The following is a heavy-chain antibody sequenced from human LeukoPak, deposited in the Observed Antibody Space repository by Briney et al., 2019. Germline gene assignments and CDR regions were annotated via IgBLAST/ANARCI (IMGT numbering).Heavy chain of an antibody. J-gene: IGHJ4*02. V-gene: IGHV3-7*01. D-gene: IGHD4/OR15-4a*01. CDR3: VRDTLGEGEDANYAVYYFDY. CDR1: GFTFSTYW. Sequence: PGGSLRLSCAASGFTFSTYWMSWVRQAPGKELEWVANIKQDGNEKYYVDSVKGRFTISRDNSKNSLDLQMNSLRAEDTAVYYCVRDTLGEGEDANYAVYYFDYWSQGTPVTVSS. CDR2: IKQDGNEK.